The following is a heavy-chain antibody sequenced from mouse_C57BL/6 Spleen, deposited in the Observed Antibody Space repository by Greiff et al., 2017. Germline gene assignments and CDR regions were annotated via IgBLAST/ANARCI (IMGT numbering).Heavy chain of an antibody. J-gene: IGHJ3*01. V-gene: IGHV5-4*01. Sequence: EVQLVESGGGLVKPGGSVKLSCEASGFTFSSYAMSWVRQTPEKRLEWVATISDGGSYTNYPDNVKGQFTFSIDNSKNTPYMQVSHLKSEDTAVYYCARDGEYSNSWFAYWGQGTLVTVSA. CDR3: ARDGEYSNSWFAY. D-gene: IGHD2-5*01. CDR2: ISDGGSYT. CDR1: GFTFSSYA.